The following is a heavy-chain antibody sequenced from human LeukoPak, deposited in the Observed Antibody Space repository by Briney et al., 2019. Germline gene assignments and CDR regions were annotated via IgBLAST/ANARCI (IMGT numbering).Heavy chain of an antibody. CDR2: INPNSGVT. J-gene: IGHJ4*02. D-gene: IGHD6-13*01. V-gene: IGHV1-2*02. CDR3: ARDLAADLDY. CDR1: GYTFTGYY. Sequence: ASVKVSCKASGYTFTGYYMHWVRQVPGQGLEWMGWINPNSGVTNYAQMFQGRVTMTRDTSINTAYVELRRLRSDDTAVYYCARDLAADLDYWGQGTLVTVSS.